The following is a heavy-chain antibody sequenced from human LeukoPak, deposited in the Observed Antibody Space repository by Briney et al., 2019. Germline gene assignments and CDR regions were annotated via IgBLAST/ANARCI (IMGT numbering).Heavy chain of an antibody. J-gene: IGHJ2*01. D-gene: IGHD4-23*01. CDR3: AREVVIPNWYFDL. CDR2: INHSGST. V-gene: IGHV4-39*07. Sequence: SETLSLTCTVSGGSISSSSYYWSWIRQPPGKGLEWIGEINHSGSTNYNPSLKSRVTISVDTSKNQFSLKLSSVTAADTAVYYCAREVVIPNWYFDLWGRGTLVTVSS. CDR1: GGSISSSSYY.